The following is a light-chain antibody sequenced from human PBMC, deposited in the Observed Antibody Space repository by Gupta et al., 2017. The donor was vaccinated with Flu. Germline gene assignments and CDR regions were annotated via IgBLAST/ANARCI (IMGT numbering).Light chain of an antibody. Sequence: PSSLSASVGDRVTSTCRASQSISSYLNWYQQKPGKAPKLLIYAASSLQSGVPSRFSGSGYGTDFTLTISRLQPEDFATYYCQQRDSTPFTFGHGTXVDIK. CDR2: AAS. V-gene: IGKV1-39*01. CDR1: QSISSY. J-gene: IGKJ3*01. CDR3: QQRDSTPFT.